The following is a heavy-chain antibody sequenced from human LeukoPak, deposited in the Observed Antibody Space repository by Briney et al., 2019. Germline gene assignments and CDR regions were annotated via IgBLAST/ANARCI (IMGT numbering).Heavy chain of an antibody. V-gene: IGHV4-39*01. CDR1: GGSIRSSNYY. J-gene: IGHJ6*04. CDR2: IDYKGTT. CDR3: ARIEQWLALIDV. D-gene: IGHD6-19*01. Sequence: PSETLSLTCTVSGGSIRSSNYYWGCVRQPPGKGLEWMGSIDYKGTTYHNPSLKSRVTISLDTSKNQFSLNLRSVTAADTAVYFCARIEQWLALIDVWGKGTTVTISS.